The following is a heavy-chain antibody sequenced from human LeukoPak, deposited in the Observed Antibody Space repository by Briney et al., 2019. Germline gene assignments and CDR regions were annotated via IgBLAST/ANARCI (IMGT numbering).Heavy chain of an antibody. CDR3: AKDVTTTVTYNDY. CDR2: ISGSGGST. CDR1: GFTFSSYA. Sequence: GGSLRLSCAVSGFTFSSYAMSWVRQAPGKGLGWVSAISGSGGSTNYADSVKGRFTISRDNSKNTLYLQMNSLRAEDTAVYYCAKDVTTTVTYNDYWGQGTLVTVSS. V-gene: IGHV3-23*01. D-gene: IGHD4-17*01. J-gene: IGHJ4*02.